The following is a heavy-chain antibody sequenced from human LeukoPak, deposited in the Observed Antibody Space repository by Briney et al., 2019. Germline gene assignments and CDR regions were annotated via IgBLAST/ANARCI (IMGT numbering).Heavy chain of an antibody. CDR2: FNLENGNT. J-gene: IGHJ4*02. V-gene: IGHV1-18*01. CDR1: GYSFVGYG. Sequence: ASVKVSCKASGYSFVGYGITWVRQAPGQGLEWMGWFNLENGNTNYAQKVQGRVTMTADTSTSTSYMELSSLRSEDTAVYYCARWGYCSSTSCYQQDYWGQGTLVTVSS. CDR3: ARWGYCSSTSCYQQDY. D-gene: IGHD2-2*01.